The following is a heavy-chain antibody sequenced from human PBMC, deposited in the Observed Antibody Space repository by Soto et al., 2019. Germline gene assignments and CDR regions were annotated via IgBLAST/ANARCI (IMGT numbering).Heavy chain of an antibody. J-gene: IGHJ4*02. CDR3: NTDHGDYEDC. V-gene: IGHV3-15*01. Sequence: EVQLVESGGDLVKPGGCLRLSCAASGITFTNAWMSWVRQAPGKGLEWVGRIKNRADGGTTDYAAPVRCRFTISRDDSNNTLFVQMNSLEAEDTAVYYCNTDHGDYEDCWGKGTLVTVSS. CDR1: GITFTNAW. D-gene: IGHD4-17*01. CDR2: IKNRADGGTT.